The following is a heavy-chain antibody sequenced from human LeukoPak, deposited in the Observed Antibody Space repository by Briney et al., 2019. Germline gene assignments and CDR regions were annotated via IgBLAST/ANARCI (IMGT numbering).Heavy chain of an antibody. Sequence: SETLSLTCTVSGGSISSSSYYWGWIRRPPGKGLEWIGSIYYSGSTYYNPSLKSRVTISVDTSKNQFSLKLSSVTAADTAVYYCARLPVGYSSSWYNRGDYYYYGMDVWGQGTTVTVSS. D-gene: IGHD6-13*01. CDR3: ARLPVGYSSSWYNRGDYYYYGMDV. CDR2: IYYSGST. J-gene: IGHJ6*02. CDR1: GGSISSSSYY. V-gene: IGHV4-39*01.